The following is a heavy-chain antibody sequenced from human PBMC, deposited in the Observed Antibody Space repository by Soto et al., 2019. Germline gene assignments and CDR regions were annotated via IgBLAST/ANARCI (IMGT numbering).Heavy chain of an antibody. Sequence: QVQLQESGPGLVKPSQTLSLTCTVSGGSISSGGYYWSWIRQHPGKGLEWIGYIYYSGSTYYNPSLKSRVTISVDTSKNQSALKLSSVTAADTAVYYCGRGSTVTTYLDAFDIWGQGTMVTVSS. D-gene: IGHD4-4*01. CDR1: GGSISSGGYY. CDR2: IYYSGST. CDR3: GRGSTVTTYLDAFDI. J-gene: IGHJ3*02. V-gene: IGHV4-31*03.